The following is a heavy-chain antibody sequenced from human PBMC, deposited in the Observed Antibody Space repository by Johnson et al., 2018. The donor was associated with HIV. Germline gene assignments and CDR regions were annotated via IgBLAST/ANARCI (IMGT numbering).Heavy chain of an antibody. J-gene: IGHJ3*02. Sequence: VQVVESGGGLVQPGRSLRLSCAASGFTFDDYAMHWVRQAPGKGLEWVSGISWNSGSIGYADSVKGQFTISRDNAKNSLYLQMNSLRAEDTALYYCAKDLYESSGYGAFDIWGQGTMVTVSS. CDR3: AKDLYESSGYGAFDI. CDR1: GFTFDDYA. D-gene: IGHD3-22*01. V-gene: IGHV3-9*01. CDR2: ISWNSGSI.